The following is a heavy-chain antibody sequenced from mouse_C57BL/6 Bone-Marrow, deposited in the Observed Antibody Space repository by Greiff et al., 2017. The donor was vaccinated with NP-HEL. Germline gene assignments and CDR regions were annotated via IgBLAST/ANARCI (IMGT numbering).Heavy chain of an antibody. J-gene: IGHJ3*01. V-gene: IGHV1-82*01. D-gene: IGHD4-1*01. CDR1: GYAFSSSW. Sequence: VQLQQSGPELVKPGASVKISCKASGYAFSSSWMNWVKQRPGKGLEWIGRIYPGDGDTNYNGKFKGKATLTADKSSSTAYMQLSSLTSEDSAVYFCASSCSLELERFAYWGQGTPVTVSA. CDR3: ASSCSLELERFAY. CDR2: IYPGDGDT.